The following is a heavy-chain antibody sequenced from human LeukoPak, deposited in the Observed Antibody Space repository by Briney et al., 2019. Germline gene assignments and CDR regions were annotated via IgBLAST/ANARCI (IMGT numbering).Heavy chain of an antibody. CDR1: GYTLTELS. V-gene: IGHV1-24*01. CDR2: FDPGDGET. Sequence: ASVKVSCKVSGYTLTELSVHWVRQAPGKGLEWMGGFDPGDGETIYAQKFQGRVTMTEDTSTDTAYMELSSLRSEDTAVYYCATVLDYDILTGNYWGQGTLVTVSS. CDR3: ATVLDYDILTGNY. J-gene: IGHJ4*02. D-gene: IGHD3-9*01.